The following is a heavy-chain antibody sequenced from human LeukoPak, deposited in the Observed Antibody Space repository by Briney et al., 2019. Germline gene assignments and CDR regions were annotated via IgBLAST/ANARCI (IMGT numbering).Heavy chain of an antibody. J-gene: IGHJ6*02. CDR3: AKGLEYQLLVGYDYYGMDV. V-gene: IGHV3-23*01. CDR1: GFTFSNYA. D-gene: IGHD2-2*01. CDR2: ISGSGGSA. Sequence: GGSLRLSCAASGFTFSNYAMSWVRQAPGKGLEWVSVISGSGGSAFYADSVKGRFTISRDNSKNTLYLQMNSLRAEDTAIYCCAKGLEYQLLVGYDYYGMDVWGQGTTVTVSS.